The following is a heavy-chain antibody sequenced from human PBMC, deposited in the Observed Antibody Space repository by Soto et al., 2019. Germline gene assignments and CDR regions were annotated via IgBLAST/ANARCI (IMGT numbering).Heavy chain of an antibody. V-gene: IGHV3-15*07. D-gene: IGHD3-3*01. J-gene: IGHJ4*02. Sequence: GGSLRLSCAASGFTFSNAWMNWVRQAPGKGLEWVGRIKSKTDGGTTDYAAPVKGRFTISRDDSKNTLYLQMNSLKTGDTAVYYCTTDRWDYYDFWSGYQKGPYFDYWGQGTLVTVSS. CDR3: TTDRWDYYDFWSGYQKGPYFDY. CDR2: IKSKTDGGTT. CDR1: GFTFSNAW.